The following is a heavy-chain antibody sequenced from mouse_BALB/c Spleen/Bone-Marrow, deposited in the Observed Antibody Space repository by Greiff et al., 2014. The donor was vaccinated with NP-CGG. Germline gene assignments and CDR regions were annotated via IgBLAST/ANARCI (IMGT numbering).Heavy chain of an antibody. Sequence: VQLQQSGSVLVRPGASVKLSCKASGYTFTSSWMHWAKQRPGQGLEWIGEIHPNSGNTNYNEKFKGKATLTVDTSSSTAYEDLSSLTSEDSAVYYCAREKIYGNYLWYFDVWGAGTTVTVSS. CDR2: IHPNSGNT. V-gene: IGHV1S130*01. CDR1: GYTFTSSW. D-gene: IGHD2-1*01. J-gene: IGHJ1*01. CDR3: AREKIYGNYLWYFDV.